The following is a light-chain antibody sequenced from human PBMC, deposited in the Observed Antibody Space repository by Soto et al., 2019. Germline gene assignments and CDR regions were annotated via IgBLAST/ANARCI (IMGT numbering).Light chain of an antibody. Sequence: QSALTQPPSASGSPGQSVTISCTGTSSDVGGYNYVSWYQQYPGRAPKLMIYEVTKRPSGVPDRFSGSKSGNTASLTVSGLQAEDEAHYHCCSYAGSNTVVFGGGTKLTVL. CDR1: SSDVGGYNY. CDR3: CSYAGSNTVV. V-gene: IGLV2-8*01. J-gene: IGLJ3*02. CDR2: EVT.